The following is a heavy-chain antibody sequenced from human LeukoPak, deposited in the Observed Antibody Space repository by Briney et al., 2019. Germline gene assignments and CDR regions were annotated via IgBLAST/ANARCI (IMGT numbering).Heavy chain of an antibody. Sequence: GGSLRLSCAASGFTFSNYGMHWVRQAPGKGLEWVAFIRYDGSNKFYADSVKGRFTISRDNPRNTLYLQMNSLRAEDTAVYYCVYGGSYYVACGQGTLVTVSS. CDR2: IRYDGSNK. CDR3: VYGGSYYVA. V-gene: IGHV3-30*02. D-gene: IGHD1-26*01. J-gene: IGHJ5*02. CDR1: GFTFSNYG.